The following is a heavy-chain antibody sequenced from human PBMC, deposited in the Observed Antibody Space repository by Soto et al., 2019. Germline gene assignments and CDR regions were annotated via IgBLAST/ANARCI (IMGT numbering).Heavy chain of an antibody. D-gene: IGHD6-6*01. CDR2: IYYSGST. J-gene: IGHJ6*02. V-gene: IGHV4-31*03. CDR3: AREDYSRSSRFYYGMQV. CDR1: VVSISSGGYY. Sequence: PXETLSLTCTFSVVSISSGGYYWSWIGQHPWKGLEWIGYIYYSGSTYYNPSLKSRVTISVDTSKNQFSLKLSSVTAADTAVYYCAREDYSRSSRFYYGMQVWGQGPMVKVSS.